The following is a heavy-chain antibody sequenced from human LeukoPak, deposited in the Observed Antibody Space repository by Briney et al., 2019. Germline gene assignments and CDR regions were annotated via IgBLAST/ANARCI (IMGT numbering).Heavy chain of an antibody. D-gene: IGHD2-15*01. Sequence: SETLSLTCTVSGGSINSYYWSWIRQPPGKGLEWIGVIYYSGSTTYTPSLKSRVTISVDTPKNQFSLKLSSLTAADTAVYYCARVCSAGSCYGLGVIEYWGQGTLVTVSS. V-gene: IGHV4-59*01. J-gene: IGHJ4*02. CDR1: GGSINSYY. CDR2: IYYSGST. CDR3: ARVCSAGSCYGLGVIEY.